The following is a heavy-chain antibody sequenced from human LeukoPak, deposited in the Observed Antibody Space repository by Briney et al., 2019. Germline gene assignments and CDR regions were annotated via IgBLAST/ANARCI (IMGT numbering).Heavy chain of an antibody. V-gene: IGHV3-21*04. CDR1: GFTFSRYS. D-gene: IGHD3-10*01. J-gene: IGHJ4*02. CDR3: ARGGGYYGHFEY. CDR2: ISISSNYI. Sequence: NPGGSLRLSCAASGFTFSRYSMNWVRQAPGKGLEWVSSISISSNYIYYPDSLKGRFTISRDNAKNSLYLQMNSLRAEDTAVYYCARGGGYYGHFEYWGQGTLVTVSS.